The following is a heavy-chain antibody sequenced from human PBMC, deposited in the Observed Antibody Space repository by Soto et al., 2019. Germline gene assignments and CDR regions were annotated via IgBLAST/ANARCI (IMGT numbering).Heavy chain of an antibody. CDR2: IYYSGST. Sequence: QLQLQESGPGLVKPSETLSLTCTVSGGSISSSSYYWGWIRQPPGKGLEWIGSIYYSGSTYYNPSLKSRVTISVDTSKNQFSLKLSSVTAADTAVYYCAGSPQGTSWTGTPRMIAFDIWGQGTMVTVSS. J-gene: IGHJ3*02. V-gene: IGHV4-39*01. CDR3: AGSPQGTSWTGTPRMIAFDI. D-gene: IGHD2-2*01. CDR1: GGSISSSSYY.